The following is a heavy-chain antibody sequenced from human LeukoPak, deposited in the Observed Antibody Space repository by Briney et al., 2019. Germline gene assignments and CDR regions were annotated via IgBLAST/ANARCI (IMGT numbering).Heavy chain of an antibody. D-gene: IGHD3-3*01. CDR3: ARDPTYYDFWSGYFDGY. Sequence: ASVKVSCKASGYTFTVYYIQWVRQAPGQGLEWMGWIDPNSGGTNYAQKFQGRVTITRDTSISTAYMELSRLRSDDTAVYYCARDPTYYDFWSGYFDGYWGQGTLVTVSS. J-gene: IGHJ4*02. CDR1: GYTFTVYY. CDR2: IDPNSGGT. V-gene: IGHV1-2*02.